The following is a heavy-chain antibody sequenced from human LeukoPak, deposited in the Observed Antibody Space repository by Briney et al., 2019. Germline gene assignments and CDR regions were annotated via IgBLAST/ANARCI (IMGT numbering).Heavy chain of an antibody. CDR2: IYPRDGST. CDR3: ARDQEGFDY. Sequence: WVRQAXXXXLEWMGMIYPRDGSTSYAQKFQGRVTVTRDTSTSTVHMELSGLRSEDTAVYYCARDQEGFDYWGQGTLVTVSS. V-gene: IGHV1-46*01. J-gene: IGHJ4*02.